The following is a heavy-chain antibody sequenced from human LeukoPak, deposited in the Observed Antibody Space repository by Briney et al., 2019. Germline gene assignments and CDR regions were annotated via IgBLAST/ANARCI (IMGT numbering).Heavy chain of an antibody. V-gene: IGHV1-24*01. CDR1: GYTLTELS. J-gene: IGHJ6*02. D-gene: IGHD1-14*01. CDR3: ATDRKVPGYYYYYYGMDV. CDR2: FDPEDGET. Sequence: ASVKVSCKVSGYTLTELSMHWVRQAPGKGPEWMGGFDPEDGETIYAQKFQGRVTMTEDTSTDTAYMELSSLRSEDTAVYYCATDRKVPGYYYYYYGMDVWGQGTTVTVSS.